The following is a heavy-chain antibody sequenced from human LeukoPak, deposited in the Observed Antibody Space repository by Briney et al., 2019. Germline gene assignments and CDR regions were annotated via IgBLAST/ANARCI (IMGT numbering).Heavy chain of an antibody. CDR3: ARDISGDGYSHFDY. V-gene: IGHV3-53*01. CDR1: GFTFSSYS. D-gene: IGHD5-24*01. CDR2: LFNDDRTGGPT. J-gene: IGHJ4*02. Sequence: GGSLRLSCAASGFTFSSYSMNWVRQAPGKGLEWLSLLFNDDRTGGPTFYADAVRGRFTISRDDSTNTLYLQMNNLRVDDTAVYYCARDISGDGYSHFDYWGQGVLVTVSS.